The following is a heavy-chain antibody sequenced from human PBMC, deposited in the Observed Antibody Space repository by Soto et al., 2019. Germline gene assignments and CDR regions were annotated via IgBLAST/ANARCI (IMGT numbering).Heavy chain of an antibody. CDR1: GYTSTGYF. D-gene: IGHD3-3*01. CDR2: INPNSGAT. CDR3: ARGGGTILAPLP. Sequence: QVQLVQSGAEVKKPGASVKVSCKASGYTSTGYFMHWVRQAPGQGLEWMGWINPNSGATKYAQKFQGRVTLSRDTSIRTADMELTGLRSDDTAVYYCARGGGTILAPLPWGQGTQVTVSS. V-gene: IGHV1-2*02. J-gene: IGHJ5*02.